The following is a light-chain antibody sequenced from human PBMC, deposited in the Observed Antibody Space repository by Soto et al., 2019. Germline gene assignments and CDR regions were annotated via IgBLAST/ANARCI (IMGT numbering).Light chain of an antibody. Sequence: QSVLTQPASVSGSPGQSITISCTGTTSDVGDYNYVSWYQQHPGKVPKLLIYEVSNRPSGVSYRSSGSKSGNTASLTISGLQAEDEASYYCFSYTTSSAPYVFGTGTKV. V-gene: IGLV2-14*01. CDR1: TSDVGDYNY. J-gene: IGLJ1*01. CDR2: EVS. CDR3: FSYTTSSAPYV.